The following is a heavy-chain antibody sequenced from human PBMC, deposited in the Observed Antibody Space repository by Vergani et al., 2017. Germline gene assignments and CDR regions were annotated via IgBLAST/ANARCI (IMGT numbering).Heavy chain of an antibody. Sequence: QVQLVQSGAEVKKPGASVKVSCKASGYTFTGYYMHWVRQAPGQGLEWMGWINPNSGGINYAQKFQGRVTMTRDTSISTAYMELSRLRSDDTAVYYCARGGRGDGYHYLFDYWGQGTLVTVSS. V-gene: IGHV1-2*02. CDR3: ARGGRGDGYHYLFDY. CDR1: GYTFTGYY. CDR2: INPNSGGI. J-gene: IGHJ4*02. D-gene: IGHD5-24*01.